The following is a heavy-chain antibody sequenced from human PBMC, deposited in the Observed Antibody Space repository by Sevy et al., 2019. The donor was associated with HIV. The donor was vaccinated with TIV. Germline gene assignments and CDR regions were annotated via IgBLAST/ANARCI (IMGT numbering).Heavy chain of an antibody. CDR2: IYYDESLK. D-gene: IGHD6-19*01. J-gene: IGHJ4*02. Sequence: GGSLRLSCAASGFTFRSYDMHWVRQAPGKGPEWVDIIYYDESLKYYADAVKGRFTIDRANAKNALSLQMNSLRVDDTAVCDCARDVGSGWYPLDYWGQGTLVTVSS. CDR3: ARDVGSGWYPLDY. CDR1: GFTFRSYD. V-gene: IGHV3-33*01.